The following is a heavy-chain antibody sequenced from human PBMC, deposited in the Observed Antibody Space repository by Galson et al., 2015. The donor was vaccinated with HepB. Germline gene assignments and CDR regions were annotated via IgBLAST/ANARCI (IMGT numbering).Heavy chain of an antibody. CDR1: GGSVSSGSYY. CDR2: ISYSGST. J-gene: IGHJ5*02. CDR3: GRAVEMATWGRGWFDP. V-gene: IGHV4-61*01. Sequence: ETLSLTCTVSGGSVSSGSYYWSWIRQPPGKGLQWIGFISYSGSTNYNPSLKSRVTISVDTSKNQFSLKLNSVTAADTAVYYCGRAVEMATWGRGWFDPWGQGTLVTVSS. D-gene: IGHD5-24*01.